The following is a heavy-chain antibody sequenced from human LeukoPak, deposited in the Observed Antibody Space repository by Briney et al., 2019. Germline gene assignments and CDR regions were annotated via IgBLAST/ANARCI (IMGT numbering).Heavy chain of an antibody. CDR3: ARDRALYDSRRGYYYTEDDY. J-gene: IGHJ4*02. V-gene: IGHV3-7*01. CDR1: GFTFSTYW. Sequence: GGSLRLSCAASGFTFSTYWMSWVRQAPGKGLEWVANINQDGSEKYYVDSVKGRFTISRGDAKSSVYLQMNSLRADDTSVYYCARDRALYDSRRGYYYTEDDYWGQGTLVTVSS. D-gene: IGHD3-22*01. CDR2: INQDGSEK.